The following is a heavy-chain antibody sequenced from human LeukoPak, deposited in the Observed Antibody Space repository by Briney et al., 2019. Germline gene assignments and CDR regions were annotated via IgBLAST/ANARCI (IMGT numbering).Heavy chain of an antibody. J-gene: IGHJ4*02. CDR3: ARDAQRGFDYSNSLQY. CDR2: IWSDGTNK. V-gene: IGHV3-33*02. Sequence: GGSLRLSCAASGFTFSHYGMHWVRQAPGMGLEWVAVIWSDGTNKYYADSVKGRFSISRDDSPKRVFLQMNSLRAADTAVYYCARDAQRGFDYSNSLQYWGQGALVTVSS. D-gene: IGHD4-11*01. CDR1: GFTFSHYG.